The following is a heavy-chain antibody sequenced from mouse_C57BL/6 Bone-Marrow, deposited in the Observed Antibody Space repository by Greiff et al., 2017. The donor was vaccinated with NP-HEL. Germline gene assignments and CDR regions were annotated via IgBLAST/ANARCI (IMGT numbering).Heavy chain of an antibody. J-gene: IGHJ1*03. D-gene: IGHD2-3*01. CDR3: ARSPDGYYSYFDV. V-gene: IGHV1-7*01. Sequence: VQLQQSGAELAKPGASVKLSCKASGYTFTSYWMHWVKQRPGQGLEWIGYINPSSGYTKYNQKFKDKATLTADKSSSTAYMQLSSLTYEDSAVYYCARSPDGYYSYFDVWGTGTTVTVSS. CDR2: INPSSGYT. CDR1: GYTFTSYW.